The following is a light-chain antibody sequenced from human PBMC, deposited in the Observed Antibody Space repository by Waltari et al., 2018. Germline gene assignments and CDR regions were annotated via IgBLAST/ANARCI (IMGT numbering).Light chain of an antibody. CDR3: QQSYTLPYT. Sequence: APRLLISDASTLQNGVPARFSVRGSGTEFTLAISRLQPEDFATYYCQQSYTLPYTFGQGTQLDI. J-gene: IGKJ2*01. CDR2: DAS. V-gene: IGKV1-39*01.